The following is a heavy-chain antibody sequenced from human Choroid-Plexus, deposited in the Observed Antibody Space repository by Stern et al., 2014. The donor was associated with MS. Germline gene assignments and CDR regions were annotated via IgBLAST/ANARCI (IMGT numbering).Heavy chain of an antibody. CDR2: VSYDGSNK. CDR3: AKDRQYLTYFFDH. Sequence: VQLVESGGGVVKPGRPLRLSCVASGFPFGSCPMPWVRQAPGKGLGWVAGVSYDGSNKYDADSVKGRFTISRDNSQNTLYMQMSSLRPEDTAVYYCAKDRQYLTYFFDHWGQGSLVTVSS. D-gene: IGHD2/OR15-2a*01. CDR1: GFPFGSCP. J-gene: IGHJ5*02. V-gene: IGHV3-30*18.